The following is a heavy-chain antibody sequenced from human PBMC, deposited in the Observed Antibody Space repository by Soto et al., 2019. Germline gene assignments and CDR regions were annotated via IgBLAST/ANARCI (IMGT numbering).Heavy chain of an antibody. Sequence: PSETLSLTCSVSGVSLTSGTYYWSWIRHHPGKGLEWIGYIFYSGSTDYNPSLKSRVNISVDTSKNQFSLKLSSVTAADTAVYYCASTEDFFDYWGQGTLVTVSS. V-gene: IGHV4-31*03. CDR1: GVSLTSGTYY. J-gene: IGHJ4*02. CDR3: ASTEDFFDY. CDR2: IFYSGST.